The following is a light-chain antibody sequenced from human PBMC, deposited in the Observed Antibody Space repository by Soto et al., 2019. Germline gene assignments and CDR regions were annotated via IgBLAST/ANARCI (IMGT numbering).Light chain of an antibody. V-gene: IGLV2-14*01. Sequence: ALTQPASVSGSPGQSITISCTGTSSDVGGYNYVSWYQQHPGKAPKLMIYDVSNWPSGVSNRFSGSKSGNTASLTISGLQAEDEADYYCSSYTNSSPFVFGTGTKVTVL. CDR1: SSDVGGYNY. J-gene: IGLJ1*01. CDR2: DVS. CDR3: SSYTNSSPFV.